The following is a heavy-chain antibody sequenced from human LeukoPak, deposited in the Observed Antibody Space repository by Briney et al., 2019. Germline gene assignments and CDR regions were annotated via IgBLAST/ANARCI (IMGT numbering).Heavy chain of an antibody. CDR3: ATDLASIAAAGNSDY. Sequence: ASVKVSCKVSGYTHTQLSMHWVRQAPGKGREWMEGFDPEDGETIYAQKFQGRVTMTEDTSTDTAYMELSSLRSEDTAVYYCATDLASIAAAGNSDYWGQGTLVTVSS. CDR1: GYTHTQLS. J-gene: IGHJ4*02. CDR2: FDPEDGET. D-gene: IGHD6-13*01. V-gene: IGHV1-24*01.